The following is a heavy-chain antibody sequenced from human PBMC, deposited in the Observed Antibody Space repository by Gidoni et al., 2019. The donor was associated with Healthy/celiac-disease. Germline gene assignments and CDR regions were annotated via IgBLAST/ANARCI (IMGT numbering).Heavy chain of an antibody. CDR3: ARASTSGWYRLDY. CDR1: GCSISSGSYY. J-gene: IGHJ4*02. Sequence: QVQLQESGPGLVKPSQTLSLTCTVSGCSISSGSYYWSWIRQPAGKGLEWIGRIYTSGSTNYNPSLKSRVTISVDTSKNQFSLKLSSVTAADTAVYYCARASTSGWYRLDYWGQGTLVTVSS. D-gene: IGHD6-19*01. V-gene: IGHV4-61*02. CDR2: IYTSGST.